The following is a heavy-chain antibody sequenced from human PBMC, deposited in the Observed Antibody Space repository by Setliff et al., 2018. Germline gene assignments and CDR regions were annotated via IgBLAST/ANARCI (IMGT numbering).Heavy chain of an antibody. CDR3: VKDPKYGGAWPHPAYFDY. J-gene: IGHJ4*02. V-gene: IGHV3-74*03. Sequence: PGGSLRLSCAASGFTLNSYLMHWVRQAPGEGLVWVSRIQTDESDTTYGDSVKGRFTISRDNSKNTVYLQVNSLRGEDTAVYYCVKDPKYGGAWPHPAYFDYWGQGTLVTVSS. D-gene: IGHD2-8*01. CDR1: GFTLNSYL. CDR2: IQTDESDT.